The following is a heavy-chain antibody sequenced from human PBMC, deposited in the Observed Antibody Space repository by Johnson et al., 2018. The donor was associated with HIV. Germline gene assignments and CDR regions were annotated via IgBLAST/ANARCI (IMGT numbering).Heavy chain of an antibody. CDR3: ARASVSSPRYSSSSDDAFDI. Sequence: VQLVESGGGVVQPGGSLRLSCAASGFTFDDYGMSWVRQAPGKGLVWVSRINTDGSATTYADSVRGRFTISRDNSKNTLYLQMNSLRAEDMAVYYCARASVSSPRYSSSSDDAFDIWGQGTMVTVSS. J-gene: IGHJ3*02. V-gene: IGHV3-74*02. D-gene: IGHD6-6*01. CDR1: GFTFDDYG. CDR2: INTDGSAT.